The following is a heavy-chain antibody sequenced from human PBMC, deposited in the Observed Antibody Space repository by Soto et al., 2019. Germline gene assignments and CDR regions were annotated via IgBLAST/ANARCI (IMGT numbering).Heavy chain of an antibody. CDR1: GFTLISSA. J-gene: IGHJ6*02. Sequence: QMQLVQSGPEVKKPGTSVKVSCKASGFTLISSAVQWVRQARGQGLEWIGWIVVGSGNANYSQKLQERVTISRDMSTSTVYMELSSLRSEDTAVYYCAAAILGQPHYFYGMAVWCQGTTVTVPS. CDR2: IVVGSGNA. D-gene: IGHD6-13*01. V-gene: IGHV1-58*01. CDR3: AAAILGQPHYFYGMAV.